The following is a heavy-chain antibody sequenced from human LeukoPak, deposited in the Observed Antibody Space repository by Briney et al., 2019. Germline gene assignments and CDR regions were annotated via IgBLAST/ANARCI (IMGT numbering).Heavy chain of an antibody. V-gene: IGHV3-33*01. J-gene: IGHJ4*02. D-gene: IGHD5-12*01. CDR2: VWYDGTNK. CDR3: AIFRDGYNYGYFDY. CDR1: GFSFSYYG. Sequence: GGSLRLSCAASGFSFSYYGMHWVRQAPGKGLEWVAAVWYDGTNKNYADSVKGRFTISRDNSKNTLYLQMNSLRAEDTAVYYCAIFRDGYNYGYFDYWGQGTLVTVSS.